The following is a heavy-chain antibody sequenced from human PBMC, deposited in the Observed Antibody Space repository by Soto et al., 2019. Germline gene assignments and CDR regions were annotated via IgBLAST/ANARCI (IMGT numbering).Heavy chain of an antibody. CDR3: ARESEDLTSNFDY. CDR2: ISSTTNYV. Sequence: RRLSCSASGFTFTRYSMNRGRQAPGRGLEWVSSISSTTNYVYDGESMEGRFTISRDKAKNSLYREMNKLRAEDTAVYYCARESEDLTSNFDYWGQGTLATVS. CDR1: GFTFTRYS. V-gene: IGHV3-21*06. J-gene: IGHJ4*02.